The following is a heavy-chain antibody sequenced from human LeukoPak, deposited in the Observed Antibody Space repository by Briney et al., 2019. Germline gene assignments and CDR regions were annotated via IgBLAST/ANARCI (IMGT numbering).Heavy chain of an antibody. CDR2: IYYSGST. Sequence: SETLSLTCTVSGGSISSYYWSWIRQPPGKGLEWIGYIYYSGSTNYNPSLKSRVTISVDTSKNQFSLKLSSVTAADTAVYYCATPGRGSGWPFDYWGQGTLVTVSS. CDR3: ATPGRGSGWPFDY. D-gene: IGHD6-19*01. CDR1: GGSISSYY. V-gene: IGHV4-59*08. J-gene: IGHJ4*02.